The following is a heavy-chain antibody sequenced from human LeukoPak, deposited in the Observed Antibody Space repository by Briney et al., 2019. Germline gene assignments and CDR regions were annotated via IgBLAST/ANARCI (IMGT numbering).Heavy chain of an antibody. V-gene: IGHV3-43D*03. CDR1: GFTVSSNY. J-gene: IGHJ6*02. CDR3: AKDLEAYGSGSNYGMDV. Sequence: GGSLRLSCAASGFTVSSNYMTWVRQAPGKGLEWVSLISWDGGSTYYADSVKGRFTISRDNSKNSLYLQMNSLRAEDTALYYCAKDLEAYGSGSNYGMDVWGQGTTVTVSS. D-gene: IGHD3-10*01. CDR2: ISWDGGST.